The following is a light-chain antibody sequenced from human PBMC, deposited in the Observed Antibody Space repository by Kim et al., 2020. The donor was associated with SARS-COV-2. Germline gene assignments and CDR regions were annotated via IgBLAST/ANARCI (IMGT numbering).Light chain of an antibody. V-gene: IGKV4-1*01. J-gene: IGKJ1*01. CDR2: WAS. CDR3: QQYYTTPPT. CDR1: QSVLYSSNNKNY. Sequence: DIVMTHSPDSLAVSLGERATINCKSSQSVLYSSNNKNYLAWFQQKPGQPPKLLIYWASTRESGVPDRFSGSGSGTDFTLTISSLLAEDVAVYYCQQYYTTPPTFGQGTKVDIK.